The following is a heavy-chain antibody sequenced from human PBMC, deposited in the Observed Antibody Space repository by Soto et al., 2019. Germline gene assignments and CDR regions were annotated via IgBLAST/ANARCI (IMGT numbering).Heavy chain of an antibody. CDR2: ISAYNGNT. CDR3: ARDPDLGRSNRRSMFDP. Sequence: ASVKVSCKASGYTFTSYGISWVRQAPGQGLEWMGWISAYNGNTNYAQKLQGRVTMTTDTSTSTAYMELGSLRSDDTAVYYCARDPDLGRSNRRSMFDPWGQGTLVTVSS. D-gene: IGHD2-15*01. CDR1: GYTFTSYG. J-gene: IGHJ5*02. V-gene: IGHV1-18*01.